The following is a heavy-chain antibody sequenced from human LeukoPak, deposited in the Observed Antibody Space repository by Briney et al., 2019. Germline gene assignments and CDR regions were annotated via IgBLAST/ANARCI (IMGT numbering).Heavy chain of an antibody. D-gene: IGHD3-10*01. CDR1: GYSFTSYW. J-gene: IGHJ5*02. Sequence: GESLKISCKGSGYSFTSYWIGWVRQMPGKGLERMGVIYPGDSDARYSPSFQGQVTISADKSISTAYLQWSSLKASDTAMYYCTKRDDSGGYLAGWFDPWGQGTLVTVSS. V-gene: IGHV5-51*01. CDR2: IYPGDSDA. CDR3: TKRDDSGGYLAGWFDP.